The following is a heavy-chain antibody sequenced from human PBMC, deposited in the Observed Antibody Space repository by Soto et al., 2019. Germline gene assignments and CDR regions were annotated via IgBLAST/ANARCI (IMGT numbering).Heavy chain of an antibody. CDR2: ISGSGGST. Sequence: GESLKISCAASGFTFSCYAMSWVRQAPGKGLEWVSAISGSGGSTYYADSVKGRFTISRDNSKNTLYLQMNSLRAEDTAVYYCAKDRERGVTQYYYYYYGMDVWGQGTTVTVSS. V-gene: IGHV3-23*01. D-gene: IGHD3-10*01. CDR3: AKDRERGVTQYYYYYYGMDV. CDR1: GFTFSCYA. J-gene: IGHJ6*02.